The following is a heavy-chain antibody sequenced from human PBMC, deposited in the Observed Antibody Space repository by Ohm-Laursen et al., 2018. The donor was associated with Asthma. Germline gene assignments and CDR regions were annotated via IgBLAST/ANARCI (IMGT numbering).Heavy chain of an antibody. Sequence: ASVKVSCKASGYTFTGYYMHWVRQAPGQGLEWMGRINPNSGGTNYAQKFQGRVTMTRDTSISTAYMELSGLRSDDTAVYYCARGCPIESTSCYYYGMDVWGQGTTVTVSS. CDR2: INPNSGGT. J-gene: IGHJ6*02. V-gene: IGHV1-2*06. CDR3: ARGCPIESTSCYYYGMDV. D-gene: IGHD2-2*01. CDR1: GYTFTGYY.